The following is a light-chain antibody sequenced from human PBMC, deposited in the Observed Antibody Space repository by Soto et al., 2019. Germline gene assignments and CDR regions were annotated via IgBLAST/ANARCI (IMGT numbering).Light chain of an antibody. CDR1: QSVSSR. CDR2: GAS. Sequence: EIVLTQSPGTLPLSPGERATLSCRASQSVSSRLAWYQQRPGQAPRLLISGASSRATGIPDRFSGSGSGTDFTLTISRLEPEDFALYYCQHYAHNSPITFGQGTRLEIK. V-gene: IGKV3-20*01. J-gene: IGKJ5*01. CDR3: QHYAHNSPIT.